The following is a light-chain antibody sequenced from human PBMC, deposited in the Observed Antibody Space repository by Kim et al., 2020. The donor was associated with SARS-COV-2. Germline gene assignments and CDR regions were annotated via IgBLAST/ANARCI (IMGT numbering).Light chain of an antibody. Sequence: VYPGQTASITCSGDKVGDKYACWYQQKPGQSPVLVIYQDSKRPAGIPERFSGSNSGNTATLTISGTQAMDEADYYCQAWDSSTKVFGTGTKVTVL. J-gene: IGLJ1*01. V-gene: IGLV3-1*01. CDR1: KVGDKY. CDR3: QAWDSSTKV. CDR2: QDS.